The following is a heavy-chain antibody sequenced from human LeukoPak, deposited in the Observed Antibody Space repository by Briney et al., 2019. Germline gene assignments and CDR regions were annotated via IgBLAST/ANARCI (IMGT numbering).Heavy chain of an antibody. J-gene: IGHJ4*02. CDR3: ATDKDTQLALDY. CDR2: FDPEDGET. Sequence: ASVKVSCKVSGYTLTELSMHWVRQAPGKGLEWMGGFDPEDGETTYAQKFQGRVTMTEDTSTDIAYMELSSLRSEDTAVYYCATDKDTQLALDYWGQGTLVTVSS. CDR1: GYTLTELS. V-gene: IGHV1-24*01. D-gene: IGHD3-3*02.